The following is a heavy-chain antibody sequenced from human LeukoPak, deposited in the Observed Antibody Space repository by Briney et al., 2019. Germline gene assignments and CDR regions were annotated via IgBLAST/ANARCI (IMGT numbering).Heavy chain of an antibody. J-gene: IGHJ4*02. CDR3: ARHGGGYSFDY. Sequence: SETLSLTCTVSGGSFSGYYWSWLRQPPGKGLEWIGYVDNSGSTYTKPSLRSRVTILLDTSKKQVSLKLSSVTAADTAVYFCARHGGGYSFDYWGQGTLVTVSS. V-gene: IGHV4-59*08. CDR1: GGSFSGYY. CDR2: VDNSGST. D-gene: IGHD3-16*01.